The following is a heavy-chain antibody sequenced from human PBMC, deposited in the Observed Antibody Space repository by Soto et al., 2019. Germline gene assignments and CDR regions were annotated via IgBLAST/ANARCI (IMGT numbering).Heavy chain of an antibody. J-gene: IGHJ4*02. CDR3: SKWFGGSRD. CDR2: IYYTGGA. CDR1: GDSITTYY. Sequence: QVQLQESGPGLVKPSETLSLTCTVSGDSITTYYWTWLRQPPGKGLEWIGYIYYTGGANYNHSLKSRVTMSIDTSKNQVSLKQTSVTAANTAVYYCSKWFGGSRDWGQGTLVTVSS. V-gene: IGHV4-59*01. D-gene: IGHD3-10*01.